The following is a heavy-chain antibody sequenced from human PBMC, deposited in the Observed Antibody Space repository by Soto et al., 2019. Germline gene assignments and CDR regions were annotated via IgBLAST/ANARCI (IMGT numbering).Heavy chain of an antibody. V-gene: IGHV1-69*02. CDR2: IIPILGIA. J-gene: IGHJ4*02. D-gene: IGHD6-25*01. CDR1: GGTFSSYT. Sequence: SVKVSCKASGGTFSSYTISWVRQAPGQGLEWMGRIIPILGIANYAQKFQGRVTITADKSTSTAYINLSGLRSEDTAVYYCAPGYQGLRDEHFWGQGTLVTVSS. CDR3: APGYQGLRDEHF.